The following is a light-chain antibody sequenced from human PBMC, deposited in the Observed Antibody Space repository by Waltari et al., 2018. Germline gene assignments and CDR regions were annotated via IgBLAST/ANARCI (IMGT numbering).Light chain of an antibody. CDR1: SSDVGGYNY. Sequence: QSALTQPPSASGSPGQSVTISCTGSSSDVGGYNYVSWYQQYPGKAPKLMIYDVNKRPSGVPHRFSGSKSGNTASLTVSGLQTDDEADYYCSSYGGSDNLVFGGGTKLTVL. J-gene: IGLJ2*01. CDR3: SSYGGSDNLV. CDR2: DVN. V-gene: IGLV2-8*01.